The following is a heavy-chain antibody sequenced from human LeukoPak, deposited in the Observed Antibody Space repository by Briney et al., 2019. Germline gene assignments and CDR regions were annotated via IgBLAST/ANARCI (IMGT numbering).Heavy chain of an antibody. D-gene: IGHD3-3*01. V-gene: IGHV4-59*01. CDR2: IYYSGST. CDR3: ARGGGDYFDY. J-gene: IGHJ4*02. CDR1: GGSISSYY. Sequence: SETLSLTCIVSGGSISSYYWSWIRQPPGKGLEWIGYIYYSGSTSYNPSLKSRVAISVDTSRNQFSLKLSSVTAADTAVYYCARGGGDYFDYWGQGTLVTVSS.